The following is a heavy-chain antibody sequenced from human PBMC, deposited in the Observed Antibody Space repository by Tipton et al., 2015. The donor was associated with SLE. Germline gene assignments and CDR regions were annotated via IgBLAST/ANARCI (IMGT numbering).Heavy chain of an antibody. Sequence: TLSLTCTVSGVSISSSFWTWIRQPPGKGLEWIGYVSYSGSTIYNPSLKSRVTISIDRSKNQFSLNLTSVTAADTAVYYCATDSGSYYFDNWGQGTLVTVSS. CDR3: ATDSGSYYFDN. J-gene: IGHJ4*02. V-gene: IGHV4-59*08. CDR1: GVSISSSF. D-gene: IGHD1-26*01. CDR2: VSYSGST.